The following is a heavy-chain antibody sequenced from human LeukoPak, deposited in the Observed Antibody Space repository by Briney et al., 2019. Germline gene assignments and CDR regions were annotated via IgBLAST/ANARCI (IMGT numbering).Heavy chain of an antibody. CDR2: ISWNRGSI. CDR1: GFTFDDYA. V-gene: IGHV3-9*01. CDR3: AGMVRGVIITLFDY. D-gene: IGHD3-10*01. J-gene: IGHJ4*02. Sequence: GGSLRLSCAASGFTFDDYAMHWVRQAPGKGLEWVSGISWNRGSIGYADSVKGRFTISRDNAKNSLYLQMNSLRAEDTALYYCAGMVRGVIITLFDYWGQGTLVTVSS.